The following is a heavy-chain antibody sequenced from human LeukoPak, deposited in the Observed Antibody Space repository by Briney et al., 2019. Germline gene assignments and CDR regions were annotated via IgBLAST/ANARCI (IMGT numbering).Heavy chain of an antibody. D-gene: IGHD3-10*01. J-gene: IGHJ4*02. CDR1: GGSISSYY. CDR3: ARIGPWFGELFPFAY. Sequence: PSETLSLTCAVSGGSISSYYWSWIRQPPGKGLEWIGYIYYSGSTNYNPSLKSRVTISVYTSKNQFSRKLSSVTAADRAVYYCARIGPWFGELFPFAYWGEGTLVTVSS. V-gene: IGHV4-59*08. CDR2: IYYSGST.